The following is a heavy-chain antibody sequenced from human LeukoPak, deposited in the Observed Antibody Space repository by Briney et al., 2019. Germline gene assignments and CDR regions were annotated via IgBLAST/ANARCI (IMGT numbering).Heavy chain of an antibody. CDR1: GYTFTGYY. D-gene: IGHD3-22*01. CDR2: INPNSGGT. J-gene: IGHJ4*02. Sequence: GASVKVSCKASGYTFTGYYMHWVRQAPGQGLEWMGWINPNSGGTNYAQKFQGRVTMTRDTSISTAYMELSRLRSDDTAVYYCARDRTSPYDSSGYYPYWGQGTLVTVSS. V-gene: IGHV1-2*02. CDR3: ARDRTSPYDSSGYYPY.